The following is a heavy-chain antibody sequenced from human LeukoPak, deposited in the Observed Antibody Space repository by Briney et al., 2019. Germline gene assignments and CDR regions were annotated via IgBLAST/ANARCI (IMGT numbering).Heavy chain of an antibody. CDR2: IKQAGSEK. J-gene: IGHJ3*02. CDR1: GFTFNSYW. D-gene: IGHD4-11*01. Sequence: GGTLSLSCAASGFTFNSYWMSWVRQAPGQGQQRVANIKQAGSEKYYVDSVKCGFTISRDNAKNTLYLQMDSLRAEDTAVYYCATQNGDYSHAFGIRGQGTLVTVSS. CDR3: ATQNGDYSHAFGI. V-gene: IGHV3-7*05.